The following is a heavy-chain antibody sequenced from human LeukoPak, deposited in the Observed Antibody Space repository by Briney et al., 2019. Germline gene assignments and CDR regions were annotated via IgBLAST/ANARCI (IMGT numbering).Heavy chain of an antibody. CDR1: GFSISSGYY. CDR3: ARAREPLVYTYYFEY. V-gene: IGHV4-38-2*02. D-gene: IGHD1-14*01. J-gene: IGHJ4*02. Sequence: SETLSLTCRVSGFSISSGYYWGWIRQPPGKGLEWIGRIYHSGSTYYDPSLKSRVTISVDTSRNQFSLKLSSVTAADTAVYYCARAREPLVYTYYFEYWGQGTLVTVSS. CDR2: IYHSGST.